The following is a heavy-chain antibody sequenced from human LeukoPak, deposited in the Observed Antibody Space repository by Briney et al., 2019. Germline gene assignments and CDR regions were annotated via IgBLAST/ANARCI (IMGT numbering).Heavy chain of an antibody. CDR3: ARGLLEDTARPPDYYGMDV. Sequence: ASVKVSCKASGYTFTSYDINWVRQATGQGLEWMGWMNPNSGNTGYAQKFQGRVTMTRNTSISTAYMELSSLRSEDTAVYYCARGLLEDTARPPDYYGMDVWAKGTRVTVS. J-gene: IGHJ6*04. D-gene: IGHD5-18*01. V-gene: IGHV1-8*01. CDR2: MNPNSGNT. CDR1: GYTFTSYD.